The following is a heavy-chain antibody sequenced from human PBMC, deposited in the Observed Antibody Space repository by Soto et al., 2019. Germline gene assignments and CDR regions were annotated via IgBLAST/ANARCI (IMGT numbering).Heavy chain of an antibody. J-gene: IGHJ6*02. CDR2: IGTAGDT. V-gene: IGHV3-13*01. Sequence: EVQLVESGGGLVQPGGSLRLSCAASGFTFSSYDMHWVRQATEKGLEWVSAIGTAGDTYYPGSVKGRFTISRENAKNSLYLQMNSLRAGDTAVYYCARGGGYDLYGMDVWGQGTTVTVSS. CDR3: ARGGGYDLYGMDV. D-gene: IGHD3-16*01. CDR1: GFTFSSYD.